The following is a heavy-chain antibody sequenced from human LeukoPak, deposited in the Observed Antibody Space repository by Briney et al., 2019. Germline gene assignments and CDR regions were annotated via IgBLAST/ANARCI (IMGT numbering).Heavy chain of an antibody. J-gene: IGHJ5*02. CDR2: ISAYNGNT. CDR1: GYTFTSYG. Sequence: GASVKVSCKASGYTFTSYGISWVRQAPGQGLEWMGWISAYNGNTNYAQKLQGRVTMTTDTSTSTAYMELRSLRSDDTAVYYCASNGDYYDSSGYQPNNWFDPWGQGTLVTVSS. V-gene: IGHV1-18*01. CDR3: ASNGDYYDSSGYQPNNWFDP. D-gene: IGHD3-22*01.